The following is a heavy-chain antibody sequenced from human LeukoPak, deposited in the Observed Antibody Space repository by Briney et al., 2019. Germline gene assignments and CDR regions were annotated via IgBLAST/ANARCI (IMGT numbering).Heavy chain of an antibody. CDR3: AKTGY. Sequence: PGRSLRLSCAASGFTFSSYGMHWVRQAPGKGLEWVAVIWYDGSNKYYVDSVKGRFTISRDNAKNSLYLQMNSLRAEDMAVYYCAKTGYWGQGTLVTVSS. CDR2: IWYDGSNK. J-gene: IGHJ4*02. V-gene: IGHV3-33*03. D-gene: IGHD3-9*01. CDR1: GFTFSSYG.